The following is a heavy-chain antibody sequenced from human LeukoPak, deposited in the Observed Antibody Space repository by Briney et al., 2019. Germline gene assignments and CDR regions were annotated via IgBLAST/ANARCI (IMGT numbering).Heavy chain of an antibody. D-gene: IGHD2-2*02. CDR2: ISGSGGST. Sequence: PGGSLRLSCAASGFTFSSYAMSWVRQAPGKGLEWVSAISGSGGSTYYADSVKGRFTISRDNSKNTLYLQMNSLRAEDTAVYYCAKGVVPAAITADAFDIWGQGTMVTVSS. J-gene: IGHJ3*02. CDR1: GFTFSSYA. CDR3: AKGVVPAAITADAFDI. V-gene: IGHV3-23*01.